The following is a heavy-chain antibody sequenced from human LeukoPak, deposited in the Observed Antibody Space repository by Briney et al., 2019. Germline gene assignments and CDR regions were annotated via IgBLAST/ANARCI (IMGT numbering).Heavy chain of an antibody. V-gene: IGHV1-69*04. J-gene: IGHJ4*02. CDR1: GGTFSSYA. CDR2: IIPILGIA. CDR3: ARDPGAALTGGFWVDH. Sequence: GASVKVSCKASGGTFSSYAISWVRQAPGQGLEWMGRIIPILGIANYAQKFQGRVTITADKSTSTAYMELSSLRSEDTAVYYRARDPGAALTGGFWVDHWGQGTLVTVSS. D-gene: IGHD7-27*01.